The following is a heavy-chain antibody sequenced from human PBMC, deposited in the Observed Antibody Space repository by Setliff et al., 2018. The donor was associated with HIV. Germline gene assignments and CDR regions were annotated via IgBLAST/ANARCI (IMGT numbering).Heavy chain of an antibody. Sequence: GGSLRLSCTASGFTFSFYEMNWVRQAPGKGLEWVSYISPSGSSKYYADSVKGRSSISRDNAKNSLSLQMDSLRAEDTAVYYCVRDGLGEGETKLDYWGQGTRVTVSS. V-gene: IGHV3-48*03. D-gene: IGHD3-9*01. CDR3: VRDGLGEGETKLDY. CDR1: GFTFSFYE. J-gene: IGHJ4*02. CDR2: ISPSGSSK.